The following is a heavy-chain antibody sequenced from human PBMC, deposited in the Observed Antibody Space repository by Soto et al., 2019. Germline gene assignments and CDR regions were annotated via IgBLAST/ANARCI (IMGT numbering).Heavy chain of an antibody. J-gene: IGHJ3*01. V-gene: IGHV4-38-2*01. D-gene: IGHD2-15*01. CDR3: ARARWYDAFDV. CDR1: GFLISSGNY. Sequence: SETLSLACAVSGFLISSGNYNGWIRKPPGKGLEWIGSIFHGGNTYYNPSLKSRVTISADMSKNQFSLKLNSVTAADTAVYYCARARWYDAFDVWGQGTVVTVSS. CDR2: IFHGGNT.